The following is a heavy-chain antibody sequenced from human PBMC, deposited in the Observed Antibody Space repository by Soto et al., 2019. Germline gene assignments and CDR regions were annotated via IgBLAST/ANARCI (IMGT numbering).Heavy chain of an antibody. J-gene: IGHJ6*02. CDR3: ARRLSGPKEEYNDYYFYGLDV. V-gene: IGHV4-61*01. CDR2: IYYSGST. CDR1: VGSVSSGSDY. Sequence: PSETLSLTCTVSVGSVSSGSDYWSWIRQPPGKGLEWIWYIYYSGSTNYNPSLKSRVTISADRSISTAFLQWSRLEASDTAIYYCARRLSGPKEEYNDYYFYGLDVWGQGTTVTVSS. D-gene: IGHD1-1*01.